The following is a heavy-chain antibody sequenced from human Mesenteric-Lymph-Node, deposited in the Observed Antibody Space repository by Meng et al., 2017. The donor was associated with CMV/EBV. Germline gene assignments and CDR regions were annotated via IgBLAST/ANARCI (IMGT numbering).Heavy chain of an antibody. Sequence: SGDSIRSNIYSWGWIRQPPGKGLEWIGTLFFGGSIYYNASLKSRLTISADASKNQFSLNLRSVTAADTAVYFCARQGKRFGELLSFDYWGLGSLVTVSS. D-gene: IGHD3-10*01. CDR1: GDSIRSNIYS. CDR3: ARQGKRFGELLSFDY. V-gene: IGHV4-39*01. J-gene: IGHJ4*02. CDR2: LFFGGSI.